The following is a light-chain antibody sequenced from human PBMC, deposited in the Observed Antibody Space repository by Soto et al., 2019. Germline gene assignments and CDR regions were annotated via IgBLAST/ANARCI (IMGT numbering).Light chain of an antibody. CDR1: QSVTSSY. J-gene: IGKJ1*01. CDR3: QQYGSSGT. CDR2: GAS. V-gene: IGKV3-20*01. Sequence: EIVLTQSPGTLSLSPGERATLSCRASQSVTSSYLAWYQHKRGQAPRLLIYGASSRATGIPDRFSGSGSGPDFTLTISRLGPEDFAVYYCQQYGSSGTFGQGTKVDIK.